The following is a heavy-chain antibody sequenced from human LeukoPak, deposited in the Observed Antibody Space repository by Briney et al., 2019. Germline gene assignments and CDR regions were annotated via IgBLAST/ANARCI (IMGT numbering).Heavy chain of an antibody. CDR3: ARDSRKYYYDSSGNYYYGMDV. V-gene: IGHV1-69*04. J-gene: IGHJ6*02. Sequence: GASVKVSCKASGGTFSSYAISWVRQAPGQGLEWMGRIIPILGIANYAQKFQGRVTITADKSTSTAYMELSSLRSEDTAVYYCARDSRKYYYDSSGNYYYGMDVWGQGTTVTVTS. D-gene: IGHD3-22*01. CDR2: IIPILGIA. CDR1: GGTFSSYA.